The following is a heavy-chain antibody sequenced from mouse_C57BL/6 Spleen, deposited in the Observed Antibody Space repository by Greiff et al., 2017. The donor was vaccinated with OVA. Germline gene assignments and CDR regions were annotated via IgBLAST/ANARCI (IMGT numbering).Heavy chain of an antibody. Sequence: VQLQQSGAELVRPGASVKLSCTASGFNIKDDYMHWVKQRPEQGLEWIGWIDPENGDTEYASKFQGKATKTADTSSNTAYLQLSSLTSEDTAVYYCTLRGSYYAMDYWGQGTSVTVSS. J-gene: IGHJ4*01. CDR2: IDPENGDT. D-gene: IGHD1-1*01. V-gene: IGHV14-4*01. CDR1: GFNIKDDY. CDR3: TLRGSYYAMDY.